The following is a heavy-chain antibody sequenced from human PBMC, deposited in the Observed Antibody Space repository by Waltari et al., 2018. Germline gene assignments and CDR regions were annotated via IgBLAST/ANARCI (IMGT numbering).Heavy chain of an antibody. Sequence: EVQLVQSGAEVKKPGESLKISCKGSGYSFTSYWIGWVRQMPGKGLEWMGIIYPGDSDTRYSPSFQGQVTVSADKSISTAYLQWSSLKASDTAMYYCARLEGSSSSVDIAFDIWGQGTMVTVSS. CDR3: ARLEGSSSSVDIAFDI. CDR2: IYPGDSDT. V-gene: IGHV5-51*03. CDR1: GYSFTSYW. D-gene: IGHD6-6*01. J-gene: IGHJ3*02.